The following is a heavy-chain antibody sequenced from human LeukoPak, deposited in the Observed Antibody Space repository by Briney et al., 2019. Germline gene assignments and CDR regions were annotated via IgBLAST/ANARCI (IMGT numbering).Heavy chain of an antibody. J-gene: IGHJ4*02. CDR1: GFTFSSYS. CDR3: ARDLSGSSGWSWEPFDY. CDR2: ISSSSSYI. D-gene: IGHD6-19*01. V-gene: IGHV3-21*01. Sequence: GGSLRLSCAASGFTFSSYSMNWVRQAPGKGLEWVSSISSSSSYIYYADSLKGRFTISRDNAKNSLYLQMNSLRAEDTAVYYCARDLSGSSGWSWEPFDYWGQGTLVTVSS.